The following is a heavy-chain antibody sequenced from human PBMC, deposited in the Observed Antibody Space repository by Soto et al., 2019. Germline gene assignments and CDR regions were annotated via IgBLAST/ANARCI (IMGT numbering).Heavy chain of an antibody. J-gene: IGHJ3*02. CDR1: GFTFSSYS. V-gene: IGHV3-48*01. Sequence: EVQLVESGGGLVQPGGSLRLSCAASGFTFSSYSMNWVRQAPGKGLEWVSYISSSSSTIYYADSVKGRFTISRDNAKNSLYLQMNSLRAEDTAVYYCARAPEGPYYDFWSAEVDAFDIWGQGTMVTVSS. CDR3: ARAPEGPYYDFWSAEVDAFDI. CDR2: ISSSSSTI. D-gene: IGHD3-3*01.